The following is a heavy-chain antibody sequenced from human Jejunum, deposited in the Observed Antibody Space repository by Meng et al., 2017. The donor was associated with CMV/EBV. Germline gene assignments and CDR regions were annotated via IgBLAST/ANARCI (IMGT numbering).Heavy chain of an antibody. D-gene: IGHD3-10*01. V-gene: IGHV3-48*03. CDR1: GFTFSNVA. CDR3: AREHISMVRGYGMDV. CDR2: ISTNGVTI. J-gene: IGHJ6*02. Sequence: GFTFSNVAMSWVRQAPGKGLEWLAYISTNGVTIYYADSVRGRFTISRDNAEKSLYLQMNSLRAEDTAVYYCAREHISMVRGYGMDVWGQGTTVTVSS.